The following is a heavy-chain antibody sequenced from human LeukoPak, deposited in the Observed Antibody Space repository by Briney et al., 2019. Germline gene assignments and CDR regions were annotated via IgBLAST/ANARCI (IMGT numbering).Heavy chain of an antibody. D-gene: IGHD2-21*02. Sequence: GRSLRLSCAASGFTFSSYGTHWVRQAPGKGLEWVAVIWYDGSNKYYADSVKGRFTISRDNSKNTLYLQMNSLRAEDTAVYYCARPGVVVPATYFDYWGQGTLVTVSS. V-gene: IGHV3-33*01. CDR2: IWYDGSNK. CDR3: ARPGVVVPATYFDY. J-gene: IGHJ4*02. CDR1: GFTFSSYG.